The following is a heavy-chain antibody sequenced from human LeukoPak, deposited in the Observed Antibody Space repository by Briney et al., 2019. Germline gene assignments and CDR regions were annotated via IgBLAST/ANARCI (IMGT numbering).Heavy chain of an antibody. V-gene: IGHV4-39*01. Sequence: TSETLSLICTVSGVSISSSMYYWAWIRQPPGKGLEWIGTIHYSGSTYYNPSLKSRVTISVDTSKNQFSLKLSSVTAADTAVYYCWLQLGSYWAEGTLVTVSS. CDR1: GVSISSSMYY. J-gene: IGHJ4*02. D-gene: IGHD6-13*01. CDR2: IHYSGST. CDR3: WLQLGSY.